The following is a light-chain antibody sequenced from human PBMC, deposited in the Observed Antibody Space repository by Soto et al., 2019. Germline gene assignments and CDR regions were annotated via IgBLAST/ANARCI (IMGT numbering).Light chain of an antibody. Sequence: QSVLTQPPSASGSPGQSVTISCTGTSSDVGQYNFVSWFQQHPGKAPKLMIYEVTKRPPGVPDRFSGSKSGNTASLTVSGLQAEDEADYYCNSYAGNNNLLFGGGTKVTVL. V-gene: IGLV2-8*01. CDR3: NSYAGNNNLL. J-gene: IGLJ3*02. CDR2: EVT. CDR1: SSDVGQYNF.